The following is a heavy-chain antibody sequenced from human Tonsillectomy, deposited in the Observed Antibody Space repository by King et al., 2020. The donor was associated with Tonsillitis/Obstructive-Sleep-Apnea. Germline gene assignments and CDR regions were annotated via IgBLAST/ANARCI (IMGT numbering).Heavy chain of an antibody. Sequence: VQLVQSGAEVKKPGASVKVSCRASGYTFTGYYIYWVRQAPGQGLEWMGWINPSSGCTNYAQKFQGWFTMTRDMSISTAYMELSRLRSDDTAVYYCARSDYDFWSGRQNYAFDIWGQGTMVTVSS. J-gene: IGHJ3*02. V-gene: IGHV1-2*04. CDR2: INPSSGCT. D-gene: IGHD3-3*01. CDR1: GYTFTGYY. CDR3: ARSDYDFWSGRQNYAFDI.